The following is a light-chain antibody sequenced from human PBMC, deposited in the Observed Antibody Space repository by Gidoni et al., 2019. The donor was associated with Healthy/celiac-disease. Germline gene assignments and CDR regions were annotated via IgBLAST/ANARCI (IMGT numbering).Light chain of an antibody. J-gene: IGLJ2*01. CDR3: QSYDSSLSAVV. Sequence: QSVLTQPPSVSGAPGQRVTISCTGSSPNIGAGYDVHWYQQLPGTAPKLLIYGNSNRPSGVPDRFSGSKSGTSGSLAITGLQAEDEADYYCQSYDSSLSAVVFGGGTKLTVL. CDR1: SPNIGAGYD. V-gene: IGLV1-40*01. CDR2: GNS.